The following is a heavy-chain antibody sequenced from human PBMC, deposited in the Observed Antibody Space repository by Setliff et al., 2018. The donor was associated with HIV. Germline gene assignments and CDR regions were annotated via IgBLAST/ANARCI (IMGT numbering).Heavy chain of an antibody. V-gene: IGHV4-39*01. CDR3: ASRVYYYDSSGYLREEGFDP. D-gene: IGHD3-22*01. Sequence: PSETLSLTCTVSGGSISGSSYYWGWIRQPPGKGLEWIGSIYYSGSTYYNPSLKSRVTISVDTSKNQFSLKLSSVTAADAAVYYCASRVYYYDSSGYLREEGFDPWGQGTLVTVSS. CDR2: IYYSGST. J-gene: IGHJ5*02. CDR1: GGSISGSSYY.